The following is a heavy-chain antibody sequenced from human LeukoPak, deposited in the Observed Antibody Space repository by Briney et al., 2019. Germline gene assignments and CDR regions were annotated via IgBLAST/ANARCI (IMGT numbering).Heavy chain of an antibody. D-gene: IGHD3-22*01. CDR3: ARGSATYYYDSSVLT. CDR1: GFTVSSNY. Sequence: GGSLRLSCAASGFTVSSNYINLVGQAAGTLLDLVSLIHSGGNRYYADSVKGRFTISRDNSKNTVFLEMNSLRAEDTAVYYCARGSATYYYDSSVLTWGQGTLVTVSS. J-gene: IGHJ4*02. V-gene: IGHV3-53*01. CDR2: IHSGGNR.